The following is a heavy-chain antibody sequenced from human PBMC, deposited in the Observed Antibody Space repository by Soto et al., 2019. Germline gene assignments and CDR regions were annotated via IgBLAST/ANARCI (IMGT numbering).Heavy chain of an antibody. Sequence: VQLLESGGDLVQPGGSLRLSCTGSGFAFSSHPMSWVRQSPERGLEWVSGISDGGDLTYNADSVRGRFTISRDNSKNTLFLQMNSLRVEDTAVYYCARRAFGSSRSFDIWGQGTMVTVSS. D-gene: IGHD6-6*01. CDR2: ISDGGDLT. CDR1: GFAFSSHP. V-gene: IGHV3-23*01. J-gene: IGHJ3*02. CDR3: ARRAFGSSRSFDI.